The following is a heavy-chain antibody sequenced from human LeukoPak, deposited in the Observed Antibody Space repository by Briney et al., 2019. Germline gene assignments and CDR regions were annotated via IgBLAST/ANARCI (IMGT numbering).Heavy chain of an antibody. J-gene: IGHJ4*02. V-gene: IGHV1-69*13. CDR1: GGTFSSYA. Sequence: SVKVSCKASGGTFSSYAISWVRQAPGQELEWMGGIIPIFGTANYAQKFQGRVTITADESTSTAYMELSSLRSEDTAVYYCARAVSNGDGYIDYWGQGTLVTVSS. D-gene: IGHD5-24*01. CDR3: ARAVSNGDGYIDY. CDR2: IIPIFGTA.